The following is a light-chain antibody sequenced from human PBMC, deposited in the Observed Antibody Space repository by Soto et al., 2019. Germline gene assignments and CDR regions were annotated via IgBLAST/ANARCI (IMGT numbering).Light chain of an antibody. Sequence: QSVLTQPPSASGTPGQRVTISCSGSSSNIGSNYVYWYQQLPGTAPKLLIYSNNQRPSGVPDRFSGSKSGTSASLAISGLRSEDEADYYCAAWDDSLSGFYAFGTGTKVTVL. J-gene: IGLJ1*01. CDR1: SSNIGSNY. CDR2: SNN. V-gene: IGLV1-47*02. CDR3: AAWDDSLSGFYA.